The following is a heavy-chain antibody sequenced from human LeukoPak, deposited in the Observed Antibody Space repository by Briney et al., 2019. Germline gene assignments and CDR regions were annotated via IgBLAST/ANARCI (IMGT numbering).Heavy chain of an antibody. CDR1: GFTFSNYG. V-gene: IGHV3-30*03. D-gene: IGHD1-7*01. J-gene: IGHJ4*02. CDR2: ISYDGSNK. Sequence: GGSLRLSCAASGFTFSNYGIHWVRQAPGKGLEWVAVISYDGSNKYYADSVKGRFTISRDNSKNTLYLQMNSLRAEDTAVYYCAMERNWNYVGLLDYWGQGTLVTVSS. CDR3: AMERNWNYVGLLDY.